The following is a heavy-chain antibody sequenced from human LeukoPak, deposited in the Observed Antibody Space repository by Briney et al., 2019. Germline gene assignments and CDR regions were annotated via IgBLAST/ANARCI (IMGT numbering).Heavy chain of an antibody. CDR1: GFTFSSYG. J-gene: IGHJ3*02. CDR2: IRYDGSNK. V-gene: IGHV3-30*02. D-gene: IGHD6-6*01. Sequence: PGGSLRLSCAASGFTFSSYGMHWVRQAPGKGLEWVAFIRYDGSNKYYADSVKGRFTISRDNSKNTLYLQMNSLRAEDTAVYYCARDRRGYSSSPDAFDIWGQGTMVTVSS. CDR3: ARDRRGYSSSPDAFDI.